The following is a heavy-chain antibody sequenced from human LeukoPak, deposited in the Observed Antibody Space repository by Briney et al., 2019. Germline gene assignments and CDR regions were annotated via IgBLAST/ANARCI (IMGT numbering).Heavy chain of an antibody. D-gene: IGHD2-2*01. CDR2: INHSGST. V-gene: IGHV4-34*01. J-gene: IGHJ5*02. Sequence: KTSETLSLTCADYGGSFSGNYWSWLRQPPGKGLEWIGEINHSGSTNYNPSLKSRVTISVDTSKNQFSLKLSSVTAADTAVYYCARASIVVVPAAMDWFDPWGQGTLVTVSS. CDR1: GGSFSGNY. CDR3: ARASIVVVPAAMDWFDP.